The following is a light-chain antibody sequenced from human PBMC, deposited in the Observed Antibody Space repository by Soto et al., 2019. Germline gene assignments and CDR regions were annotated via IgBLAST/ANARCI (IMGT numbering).Light chain of an antibody. CDR1: QSVISN. V-gene: IGKV3-15*01. J-gene: IGKJ2*01. Sequence: EIVMTQSPATLSVSPWERATLSCRASQSVISNYLAWYQQKPGQPPRLLIYGASTRASGIPAKFSGSGSGTEFTLSIGSLQSEDFAIYYCQQYDNWPPRWTFGQGTKVDIK. CDR2: GAS. CDR3: QQYDNWPPRWT.